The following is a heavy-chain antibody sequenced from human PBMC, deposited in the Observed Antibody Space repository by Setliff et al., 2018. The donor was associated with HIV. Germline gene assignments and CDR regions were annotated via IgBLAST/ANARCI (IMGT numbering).Heavy chain of an antibody. V-gene: IGHV3-23*01. CDR1: GFTFSSYG. CDR3: AKTLPTLYPPHDYYFAMDV. D-gene: IGHD2-15*01. J-gene: IGHJ6*02. Sequence: PGGSLRLSCAASGFTFSSYGMSWVRQAPGKGLEWVSVISGSGDSTFYADSLKGRFTISRDNSKNTLYLQMNSLRAEDTAVYYCAKTLPTLYPPHDYYFAMDVWGQGTTVTVSS. CDR2: ISGSGDST.